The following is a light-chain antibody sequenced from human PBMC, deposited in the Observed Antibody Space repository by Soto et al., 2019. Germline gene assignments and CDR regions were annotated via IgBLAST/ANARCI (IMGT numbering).Light chain of an antibody. CDR3: SSYTSRSTWV. V-gene: IGLV2-14*01. J-gene: IGLJ3*02. CDR2: EVS. CDR1: SRDIGGHNY. Sequence: QSALTQPASVSGSPGQSITISCTGTSRDIGGHNYVSWYQHHPGKAPKVIIYEVSDRPSGISDRFSGSTSGNTASLTISGLQAEDEDDYYCSSYTSRSTWVFGGGTKLTVL.